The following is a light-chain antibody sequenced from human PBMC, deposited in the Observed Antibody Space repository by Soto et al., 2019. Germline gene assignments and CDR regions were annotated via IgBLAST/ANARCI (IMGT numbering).Light chain of an antibody. CDR2: GAS. CDR1: QSIRSD. CDR3: QQYNKWPPMWT. V-gene: IGKV3-15*01. J-gene: IGKJ1*01. Sequence: EVVMTQSPGTLSLSPGEAATLSCRASQSIRSDLAWYQQKPGQAPRLLIYGASTRATGIPARFSGSGSGTEFTLTISSLQSEDFGIYFCQQYNKWPPMWTFGQGTKVDIK.